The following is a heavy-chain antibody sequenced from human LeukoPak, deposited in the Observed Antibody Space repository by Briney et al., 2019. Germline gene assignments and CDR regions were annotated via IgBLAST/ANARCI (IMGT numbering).Heavy chain of an antibody. CDR3: ASPRSSYRYTFEY. V-gene: IGHV4-4*09. CDR2: ISTSGST. D-gene: IGHD3-16*02. J-gene: IGHJ4*02. Sequence: SETLSLTCAVSAASISNYYWSWIRQAPGKGLEWIGHISTSGSTNYNPSLKSRVSISLDTSKNRFSLNLNFVTAADTAVYYCASPRSSYRYTFEYWGQGALVTVSS. CDR1: AASISNYY.